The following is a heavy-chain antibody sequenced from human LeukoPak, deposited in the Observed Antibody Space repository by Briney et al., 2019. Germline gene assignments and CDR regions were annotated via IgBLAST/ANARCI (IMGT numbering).Heavy chain of an antibody. Sequence: PGVSLRLSCAASGFTFSSYSMNWVRQAPGKGLEWVSSISSSSSYIYYADSVKGRFTISRDNAKNSLYLQMNSLRAEDTAVYYCARDPYGDYAEYFQHWGQGTLVTVSS. CDR3: ARDPYGDYAEYFQH. V-gene: IGHV3-21*01. CDR2: ISSSSSYI. J-gene: IGHJ1*01. CDR1: GFTFSSYS. D-gene: IGHD4-17*01.